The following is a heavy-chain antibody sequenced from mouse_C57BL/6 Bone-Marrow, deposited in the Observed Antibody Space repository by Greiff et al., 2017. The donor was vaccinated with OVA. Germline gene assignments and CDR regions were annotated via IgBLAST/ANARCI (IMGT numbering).Heavy chain of an antibody. CDR2: ISSGGSYT. Sequence: EVKLVESGGGLVKPGGSLKLSCAASGFTFSSYGMSWVRQTPDKRLEWVATISSGGSYTYYPDSVKGRFTISRDNAKNTLYLQMSSLKSEDTAMYYCARHGSFAYWGQGTLVTVSA. CDR1: GFTFSSYG. V-gene: IGHV5-6*03. J-gene: IGHJ3*01. CDR3: ARHGSFAY.